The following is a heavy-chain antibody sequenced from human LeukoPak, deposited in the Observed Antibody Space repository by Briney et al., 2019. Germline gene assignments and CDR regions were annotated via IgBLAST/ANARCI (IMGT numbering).Heavy chain of an antibody. J-gene: IGHJ6*02. CDR3: AKMGREGSGSYYNRYYYYYYGMDV. CDR1: GFTFSSYA. Sequence: GGSLRLSCAASGFTFSSYAMSWVRQAPGKGLEWVSAISGSGGSTYYADSVKGRFTISRDNSKNTLYLQMNSLRAEDTAVYYCAKMGREGSGSYYNRYYYYYYGMDVWGQGTTVTVSS. D-gene: IGHD3-10*01. CDR2: ISGSGGST. V-gene: IGHV3-23*01.